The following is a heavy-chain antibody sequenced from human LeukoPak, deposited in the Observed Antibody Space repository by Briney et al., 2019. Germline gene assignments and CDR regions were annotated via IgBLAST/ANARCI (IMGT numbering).Heavy chain of an antibody. CDR1: GGSISNYY. J-gene: IGHJ4*02. CDR3: ARGASDYDILTGYIPAPFDY. Sequence: SETLSLTCTVSGGSISNYYWGWIRQPPGKGLEWIGDIYYTGGTKYNPSLRSRVTISVDTSKNQFSLKLNSVTAADTAVYYCARGASDYDILTGYIPAPFDYWGQGTLVTVSS. CDR2: IYYTGGT. D-gene: IGHD3-9*01. V-gene: IGHV4-59*01.